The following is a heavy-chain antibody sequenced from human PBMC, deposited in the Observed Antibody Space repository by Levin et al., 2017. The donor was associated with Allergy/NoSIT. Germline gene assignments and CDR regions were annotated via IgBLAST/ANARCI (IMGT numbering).Heavy chain of an antibody. CDR1: GFSLSTSGVG. D-gene: IGHD6-19*01. Sequence: SGPTLVKPTQTLTLTCTFSGFSLSTSGVGVGWIRQPPGKALEWLSLIYWYDDKRYSPSLKSRLTFTKDTSKNQVVLTMTNMDRVDTATYYCAHRGESSGWAPYAFDIWGQGTMVTVSS. V-gene: IGHV2-5*01. J-gene: IGHJ3*02. CDR3: AHRGESSGWAPYAFDI. CDR2: IYWYDDK.